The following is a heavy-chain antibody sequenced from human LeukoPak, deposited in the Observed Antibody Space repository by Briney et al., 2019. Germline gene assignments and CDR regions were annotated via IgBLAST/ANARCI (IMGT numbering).Heavy chain of an antibody. CDR1: GYTFTSYY. V-gene: IGHV1-46*01. CDR3: ALMVRGVITGDLDY. J-gene: IGHJ4*02. Sequence: ASVKVSCKASGYTFTSYYMHWVRQAPGQGLEGMGIVNPSGGSTSYAQKFQGRVTMTRDTSTSTVYMELSSLRSEDTAVYYCALMVRGVITGDLDYWGQGTLVTVSS. D-gene: IGHD3-10*01. CDR2: VNPSGGST.